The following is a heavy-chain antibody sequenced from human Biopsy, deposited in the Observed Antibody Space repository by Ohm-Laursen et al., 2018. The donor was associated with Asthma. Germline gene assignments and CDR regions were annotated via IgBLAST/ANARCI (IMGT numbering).Heavy chain of an antibody. Sequence: SQTLSLTCCVSRFAIYSRDHHWSWLRRTPGKGLELLGFGFYSGSTFYNPSFKSRISISVDTSKNQFSLRLRSVTAADTAVYYCARTTYGDDGFDPWGQGTLVTVSS. D-gene: IGHD4-17*01. CDR2: GFYSGST. V-gene: IGHV4-30-4*01. CDR1: RFAIYSRDHH. J-gene: IGHJ5*02. CDR3: ARTTYGDDGFDP.